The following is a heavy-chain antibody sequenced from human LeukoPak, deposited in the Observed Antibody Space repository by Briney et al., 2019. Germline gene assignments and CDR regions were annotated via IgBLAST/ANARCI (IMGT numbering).Heavy chain of an antibody. V-gene: IGHV3-23*01. CDR1: GFTFSSYA. D-gene: IGHD7-27*01. J-gene: IGHJ4*02. CDR2: VSTNGGSR. Sequence: GGSLRLSCAASGFTFSSYAMSWVRQGPGKGLEWVSTVSTNGGSRNYADAVKGRFTISRDNSKNTLYLQMDSLRAEDTAVYYCARLTGDLDYWGQGTLVTVSS. CDR3: ARLTGDLDY.